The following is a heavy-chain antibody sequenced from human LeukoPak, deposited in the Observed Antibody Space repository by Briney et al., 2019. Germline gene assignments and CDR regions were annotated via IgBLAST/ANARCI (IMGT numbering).Heavy chain of an antibody. Sequence: GGSLRLSCAVSGFTFSSYGMHWVRQTPGKGLEWVSYISSGSTTIYYTDSVKGRFTISRDNAKNSLYLQMNSLRAEDTAVYYCARRESTTMVRGGVDYWGQGTLVTVSS. CDR2: ISSGSTTI. J-gene: IGHJ4*02. CDR1: GFTFSSYG. V-gene: IGHV3-48*01. D-gene: IGHD3-10*01. CDR3: ARRESTTMVRGGVDY.